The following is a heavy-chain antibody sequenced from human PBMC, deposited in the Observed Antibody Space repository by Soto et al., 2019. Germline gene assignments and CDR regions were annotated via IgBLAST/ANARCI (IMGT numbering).Heavy chain of an antibody. CDR3: ARSYYDSTGFAVDP. D-gene: IGHD3-22*01. V-gene: IGHV4-59*02. CDR2: MYFGGSF. CDR1: GASVSHGY. Sequence: QMQLQASGPGLVKPSETLSLTCNVSGASVSHGYWSWIRQPPGKGLEWIGFMYFGGSFNYNPSLTSRATMSVETSKNQFSMKLTSVTASDTAGYYCARSYYDSTGFAVDPWGPGTLVTVSS. J-gene: IGHJ5*02.